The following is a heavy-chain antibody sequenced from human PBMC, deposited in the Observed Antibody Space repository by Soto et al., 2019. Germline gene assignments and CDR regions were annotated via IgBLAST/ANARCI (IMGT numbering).Heavy chain of an antibody. D-gene: IGHD2-2*01. CDR2: MNPNSGNT. CDR1: GDTFTSYD. V-gene: IGHV1-8*01. Sequence: GASVKVSCKASGDTFTSYDINWVRQATGQGLEWMGWMNPNSGNTGYAQKFQGRVTMTRNTSISTAYMELSSLRSEDTAVYYCARAVRYCSSTSCYAAPWFDPWGQGTLVTVSS. J-gene: IGHJ5*02. CDR3: ARAVRYCSSTSCYAAPWFDP.